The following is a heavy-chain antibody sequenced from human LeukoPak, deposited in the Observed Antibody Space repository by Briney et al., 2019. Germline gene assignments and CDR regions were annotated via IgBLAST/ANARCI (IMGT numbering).Heavy chain of an antibody. V-gene: IGHV3-21*01. CDR2: ISSSSSYI. J-gene: IGHJ4*02. CDR1: GFTFSSYS. D-gene: IGHD5-18*01. Sequence: GGSLRLSCAASGFTFSSYSMNWVCQAPGKGLEWVSSISSSSSYIYYADSVKGRFTISRDNAKNSLYLQMNSLRAEVTAVYYCARDRGHSYGKGSFDYWGQGTLVTVSS. CDR3: ARDRGHSYGKGSFDY.